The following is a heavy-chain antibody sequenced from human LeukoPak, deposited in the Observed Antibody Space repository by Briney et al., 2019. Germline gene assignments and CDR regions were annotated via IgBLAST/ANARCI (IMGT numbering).Heavy chain of an antibody. CDR1: GFTVSSNY. J-gene: IGHJ4*02. V-gene: IGHV3-53*01. CDR2: IYSGGST. CDR3: AREGGPYRPLDY. Sequence: GGSLRLSCAASGFTVSSNYMSWVRQAPGKGLEWVSVIYSGGSTYYADSVKGRFTISRDNSKNTLYLQMNSLRAEDTAVYYCAREGGPYRPLDYSGQGTLVTVSS.